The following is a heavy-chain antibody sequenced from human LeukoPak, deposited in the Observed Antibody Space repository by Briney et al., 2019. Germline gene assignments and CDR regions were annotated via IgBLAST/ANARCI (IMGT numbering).Heavy chain of an antibody. J-gene: IGHJ6*03. CDR3: ARDALGRTRGYYYYMDV. V-gene: IGHV1-18*01. CDR2: ISAYNGNT. Sequence: ASVKVSCKASGYTFTSYGISWVRQAPGQGLEWTGWISAYNGNTNYAQKLRGRVTMTTDTSTSTAYMELRSLRSDDTAVYYCARDALGRTRGYYYYMDVWGKGTTVTVSS. D-gene: IGHD1-26*01. CDR1: GYTFTSYG.